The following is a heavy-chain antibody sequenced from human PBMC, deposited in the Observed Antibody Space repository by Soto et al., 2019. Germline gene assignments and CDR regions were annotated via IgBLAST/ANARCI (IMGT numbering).Heavy chain of an antibody. D-gene: IGHD3-16*01. CDR1: GFTFSSYS. V-gene: IGHV3-21*01. J-gene: IGHJ4*02. CDR3: ARGYDYVWGSLTFDY. CDR2: ISSSSSYI. Sequence: GGFLRLSCAASGFTFSSYSMNWVRQAPGKGLEWVSSISSSSSYIYYADSVKGRFTISRDNAKNSLYLQMNSLRAEDTAVYYCARGYDYVWGSLTFDYWGQGTLVTVSS.